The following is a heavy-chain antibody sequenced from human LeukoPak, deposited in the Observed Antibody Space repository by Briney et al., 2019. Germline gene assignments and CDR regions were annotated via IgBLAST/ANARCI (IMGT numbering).Heavy chain of an antibody. CDR1: ADSISGYY. J-gene: IGHJ4*02. Sequence: SETLALTCTVSADSISGYYWSWFRLPPGKGPEWIGQISYSGLTRYNPALKSRVTISVDTSKNQISVNLSSVTAADTAFYYCARHRAIAGPFDHWGQGTPVTVSS. CDR2: ISYSGLT. CDR3: ARHRAIAGPFDH. D-gene: IGHD6-19*01. V-gene: IGHV4-59*08.